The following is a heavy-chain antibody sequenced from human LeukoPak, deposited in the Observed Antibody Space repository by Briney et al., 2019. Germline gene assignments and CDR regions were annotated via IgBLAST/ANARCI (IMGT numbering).Heavy chain of an antibody. V-gene: IGHV1-69*13. CDR1: GGTFSSYA. CDR3: ARVRYDFWSGFDY. J-gene: IGHJ4*02. CDR2: IIPIFGTA. Sequence: ASVRVSCKASGGTFSSYAISWVRQAPGQGLERMGGIIPIFGTANYAQKFQGRVTITADESTSTAYMELSSLRSEDTAVYYCARVRYDFWSGFDYWGQGTLVTVSS. D-gene: IGHD3-3*01.